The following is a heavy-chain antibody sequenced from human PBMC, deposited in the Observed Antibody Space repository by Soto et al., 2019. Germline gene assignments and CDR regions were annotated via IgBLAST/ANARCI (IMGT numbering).Heavy chain of an antibody. CDR1: GGSFMSYS. Sequence: QVQLVQSGAELKKSGSSVKVSCEASGGSFMSYSFTWVRQAPGQGLEWMGRIIPIQNKANYALKFQEIVTITADRSTRTVYMDLRSLRPEDTAVYYCAKSLLFVDHAYMDVWGKGTTVTVSS. J-gene: IGHJ6*03. CDR3: AKSLLFVDHAYMDV. CDR2: IIPIQNKA. V-gene: IGHV1-69*02. D-gene: IGHD2-15*01.